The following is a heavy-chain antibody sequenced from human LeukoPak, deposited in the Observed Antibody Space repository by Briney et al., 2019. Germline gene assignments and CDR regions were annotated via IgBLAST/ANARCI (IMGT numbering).Heavy chain of an antibody. CDR2: IGSRSSSI. D-gene: IGHD6-25*01. J-gene: IGHJ4*02. V-gene: IGHV3-21*01. CDR3: AREDSGQRFDY. CDR1: GFTFSTYS. Sequence: GGSLRLSCSASGFTFSTYSMNWVRQAPGKGLEWVSSIGSRSSSIYYADSVKGRFTISRENAKNSLFLQMNSLRAEDTPVYYCAREDSGQRFDYWGQGTLVTVSS.